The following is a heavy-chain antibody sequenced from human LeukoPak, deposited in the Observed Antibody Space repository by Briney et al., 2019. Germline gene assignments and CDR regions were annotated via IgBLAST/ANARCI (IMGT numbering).Heavy chain of an antibody. CDR2: ISYDGSNK. D-gene: IGHD3-9*01. CDR3: AKGAPSYFDWLLEGYYYYGMDV. Sequence: GGSLRLSCAASGFTFSSYGMHWVRQAPGKGLEWVAVISYDGSNKYYADSVKGRFTISRDNSKNTLYLQMNSLRAEDTAVYYCAKGAPSYFDWLLEGYYYYGMDVWGKGTTVTVSS. CDR1: GFTFSSYG. V-gene: IGHV3-30*18. J-gene: IGHJ6*04.